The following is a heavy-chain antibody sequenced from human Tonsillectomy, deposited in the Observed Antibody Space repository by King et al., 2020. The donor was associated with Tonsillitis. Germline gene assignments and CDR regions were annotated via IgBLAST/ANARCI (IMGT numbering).Heavy chain of an antibody. J-gene: IGHJ6*03. CDR3: ARGTSSQFYYYYYYMDV. V-gene: IGHV4-61*02. Sequence: PLQESGPGLVKPSQTLSLTCTVSGGSISRDNYYWSWIRQPAGKGLEWIGRIYSSGSTNYNPSLKSRVTMSVDTSKNQFSLKLSSVTAADTAVYYCARGTSSQFYYYYYYMDVWGKGTTVTVSS. CDR1: GGSISRDNYY. D-gene: IGHD6-6*01. CDR2: IYSSGST.